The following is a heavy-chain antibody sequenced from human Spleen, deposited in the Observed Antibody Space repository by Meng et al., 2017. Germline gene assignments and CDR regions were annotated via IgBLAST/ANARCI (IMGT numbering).Heavy chain of an antibody. D-gene: IGHD2-2*01. J-gene: IGHJ4*02. Sequence: SETLSLTCTVSGYSISTNYFWGWIRQPPGKGLEWIGSLYHSGSTNYNPSLKSRVTISVDTSKNQFSLKLSFVTAADTAVYYCARDALGYCSSSNCYLFDYWGQGTLVTVSS. CDR1: GYSISTNYF. CDR3: ARDALGYCSSSNCYLFDY. V-gene: IGHV4-38-2*02. CDR2: LYHSGST.